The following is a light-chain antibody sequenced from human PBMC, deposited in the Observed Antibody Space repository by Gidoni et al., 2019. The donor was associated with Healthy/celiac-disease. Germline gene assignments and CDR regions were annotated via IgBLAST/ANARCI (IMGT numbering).Light chain of an antibody. CDR3: QQYDNPLMYT. CDR1: QDISNY. V-gene: IGKV1-33*01. J-gene: IGKJ2*01. Sequence: DIQMTQSPSSLSASVGDRVTITCQASQDISNYLNWYQQKPGKAPKLLIYDSSNLDTGVPSRFSGSGSGTDFTFTISSLQPEYIATYYCQQYDNPLMYTFGQGTKLEIK. CDR2: DSS.